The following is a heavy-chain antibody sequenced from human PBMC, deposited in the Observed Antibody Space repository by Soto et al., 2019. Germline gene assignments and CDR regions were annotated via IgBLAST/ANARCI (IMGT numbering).Heavy chain of an antibody. CDR3: ARDPLGYCSGGSCPTFDY. CDR1: GDSVSSNSAA. V-gene: IGHV6-1*01. CDR2: TYYRSKWYN. Sequence: SQTLSLTCAISGDSVSSNSAAWNWIRQSPSRGLEWLGRTYYRSKWYNDYAVSVKSRITINPDTSKNQFSLQLNSVTPEDTAVYYCARDPLGYCSGGSCPTFDYWGQGTLVTVSS. J-gene: IGHJ4*02. D-gene: IGHD2-15*01.